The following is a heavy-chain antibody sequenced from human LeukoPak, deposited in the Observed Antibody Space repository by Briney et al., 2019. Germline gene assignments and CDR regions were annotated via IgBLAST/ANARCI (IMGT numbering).Heavy chain of an antibody. CDR3: ASHVTVLGTRGFDY. V-gene: IGHV4-4*02. J-gene: IGHJ4*02. Sequence: SETLSLTCAVAGASISSYYWSWVRQPPGKGLEWIGEIYHGGDTNYDPSVKSRVTMSVDKSKNHFSLNLRSVTAADTAIYYCASHVTVLGTRGFDYWGQGILVTVSS. CDR2: IYHGGDT. CDR1: GASISSYY. D-gene: IGHD6-19*01.